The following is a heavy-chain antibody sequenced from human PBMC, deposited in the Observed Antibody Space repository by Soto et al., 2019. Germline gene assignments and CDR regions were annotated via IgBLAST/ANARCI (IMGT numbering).Heavy chain of an antibody. V-gene: IGHV3-33*01. J-gene: IGHJ6*02. CDR3: ARDRRYCSTTSCYSFYYYYGMDV. Sequence: QVQLVESGGGVVQPGRSLRLSCAASGFTFSSYGMHWVRQAPGKGLGWVTVIWYDGSDKYYADSVKGRFTISRDNSKNTLYLQMNSLRAEDTAVYYCARDRRYCSTTSCYSFYYYYGMDVWGQGTTVTVSS. CDR2: IWYDGSDK. D-gene: IGHD2-2*01. CDR1: GFTFSSYG.